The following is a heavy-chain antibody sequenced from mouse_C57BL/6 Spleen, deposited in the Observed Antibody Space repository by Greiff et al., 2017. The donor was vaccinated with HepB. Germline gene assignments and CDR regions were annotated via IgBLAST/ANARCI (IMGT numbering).Heavy chain of an antibody. CDR1: GFTFSDAW. CDR3: TRLYYYGSSYAMDY. J-gene: IGHJ4*01. D-gene: IGHD1-1*01. CDR2: IRNKANNHAT. Sequence: EVKLVESGGGLVQPGGSMKLSCAASGFTFSDAWMDWVRQSPEKGLEWVAEIRNKANNHATYYAESVKGRFTISRDDSKSSVYLQMNSLRAEDTGIYYCTRLYYYGSSYAMDYWGQGTSVTVSS. V-gene: IGHV6-6*01.